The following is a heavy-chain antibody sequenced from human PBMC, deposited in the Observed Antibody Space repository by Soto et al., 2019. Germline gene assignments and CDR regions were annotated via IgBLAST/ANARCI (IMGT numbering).Heavy chain of an antibody. J-gene: IGHJ4*02. Sequence: ESGGGLVQPGGSLRLSCAASGFTFSRYGMSWVRQAPGKGLEWVSDITGSGDSTYYADSVKGRFTISRDSSNNTVYLQMNSLRAEDTVVYYCVKLRLELLYLDSWGLGALVIVSS. CDR1: GFTFSRYG. V-gene: IGHV3-23*01. CDR2: ITGSGDST. D-gene: IGHD1-7*01. CDR3: VKLRLELLYLDS.